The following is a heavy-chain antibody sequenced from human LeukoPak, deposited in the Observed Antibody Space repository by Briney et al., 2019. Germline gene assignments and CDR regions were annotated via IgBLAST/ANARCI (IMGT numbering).Heavy chain of an antibody. CDR3: ARDYSYCSSPSCYLDY. V-gene: IGHV3-30*04. CDR1: GFTFSRFT. CDR2: MSYDGRDK. D-gene: IGHD2-2*01. J-gene: IGHJ4*02. Sequence: PGGSLRLSCAASGFTFSRFTMHWVRQGPGRGLEWVAIMSYDGRDKFYADSVKGRFTISRDNSKNTLYLQMNSLRSEDTALYYCARDYSYCSSPSCYLDYWGQGTLVTVSS.